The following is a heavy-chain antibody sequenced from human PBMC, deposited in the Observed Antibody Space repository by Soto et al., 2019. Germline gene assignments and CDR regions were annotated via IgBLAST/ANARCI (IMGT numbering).Heavy chain of an antibody. J-gene: IGHJ6*02. CDR1: GFTFSSYG. CDR3: AKVMGLTTSYGMDV. CDR2: ISYDGSNK. V-gene: IGHV3-30*18. Sequence: GGSLRLSCAASGFTFSSYGMHWVRQAPGKGLEWVAVISYDGSNKYYADSVKGRFTISRDNSKNTLYLQMNSLRAEDTAVYYCAKVMGLTTSYGMDVWGQGTTVTVSS. D-gene: IGHD4-4*01.